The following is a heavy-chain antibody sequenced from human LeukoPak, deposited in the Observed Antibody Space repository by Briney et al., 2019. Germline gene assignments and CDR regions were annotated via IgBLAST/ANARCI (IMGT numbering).Heavy chain of an antibody. D-gene: IGHD1-26*01. CDR2: ISAYNGNT. Sequence: RASVKVSCKASGYTFTTYSISWVRQAPGQGLEWMGWISAYNGNTNYPQKVQDRVNMTRDTSTSTVHMELRSLRFDDTAVYYCARAQYGGSPGDWYHDLWGRGTLVTVSS. CDR3: ARAQYGGSPGDWYHDL. J-gene: IGHJ2*01. V-gene: IGHV1-18*01. CDR1: GYTFTTYS.